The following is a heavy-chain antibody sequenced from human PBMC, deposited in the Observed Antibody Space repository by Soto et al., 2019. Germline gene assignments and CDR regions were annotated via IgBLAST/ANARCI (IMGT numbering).Heavy chain of an antibody. J-gene: IGHJ6*02. D-gene: IGHD6-13*01. V-gene: IGHV4-4*07. Sequence: PSETLSLTCTVSGGSISRYYWSWIRQPAGKGLEWIGRIYTSGSTNYNPSLKSRVTMSVDTSKNQFSLKLSSVTAADTAVYYCAVQQGATMVIAAADTYGMDVWGQGTTVTVSS. CDR3: AVQQGATMVIAAADTYGMDV. CDR2: IYTSGST. CDR1: GGSISRYY.